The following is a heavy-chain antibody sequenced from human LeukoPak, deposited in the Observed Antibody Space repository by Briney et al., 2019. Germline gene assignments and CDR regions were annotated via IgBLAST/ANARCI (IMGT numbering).Heavy chain of an antibody. CDR3: AKARTEYDYVWGSYHAYYYGMDV. V-gene: IGHV3-23*01. CDR1: GFTFSSYA. Sequence: PGGSLRLSCAASGFTFSSYAMSWVRQAPGKGLEWVSAISGSGGSTYYADSVKGRFTISGDNSKNTLYLQMNSLRAEDTAVYYCAKARTEYDYVWGSYHAYYYGMDVWGQGTTVTVSS. J-gene: IGHJ6*02. D-gene: IGHD3-16*02. CDR2: ISGSGGST.